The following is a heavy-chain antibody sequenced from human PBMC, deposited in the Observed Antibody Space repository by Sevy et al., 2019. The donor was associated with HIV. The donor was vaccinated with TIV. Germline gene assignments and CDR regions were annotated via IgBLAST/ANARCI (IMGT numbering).Heavy chain of an antibody. J-gene: IGHJ4*02. D-gene: IGHD6-19*01. CDR1: GFSFSTHG. CDR3: ARDAGYSTVWYPGY. CDR2: ISFDGSDK. Sequence: GGSLRLSCAASGFSFSTHGMHWVRQAPGKGLEWVAVISFDGSDKDYSESVKGRFTMSRDNSKNTLLLQMSSLRAEDTAVHYCARDAGYSTVWYPGYWGQGTLVTVSS. V-gene: IGHV3-30*03.